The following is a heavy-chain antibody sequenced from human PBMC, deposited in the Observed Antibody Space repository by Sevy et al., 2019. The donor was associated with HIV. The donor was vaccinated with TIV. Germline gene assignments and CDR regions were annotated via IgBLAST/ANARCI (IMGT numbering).Heavy chain of an antibody. CDR1: GFTFSSYG. CDR3: AKDRELYYYDSSGYYIDY. D-gene: IGHD3-22*01. CDR2: ISYDGSNK. J-gene: IGHJ4*02. Sequence: GGSLRLSCAAPGFTFSSYGMHWVRQAPGKGLEWVAVISYDGSNKYYADSVKGRFTISRDNSKNTLYLQMNSLRAEDTAVYYCAKDRELYYYDSSGYYIDYWGQGTLVTVSS. V-gene: IGHV3-30*18.